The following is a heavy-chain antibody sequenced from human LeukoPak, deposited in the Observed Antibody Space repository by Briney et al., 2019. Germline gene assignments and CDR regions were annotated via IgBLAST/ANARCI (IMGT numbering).Heavy chain of an antibody. CDR3: ARWGISSGGRSFLDY. D-gene: IGHD3-16*01. CDR1: GGSISDYR. J-gene: IGHJ4*02. V-gene: IGHV4-59*01. CDR2: SYYTGIT. Sequence: SESLSLTCTVSGGSISDYRWSWIRQSPGKGLEYIGSSYYTGITDYNPSLKSRVPMSLDTSRDQFSLRLTSVTTADTAIYYCARWGISSGGRSFLDYWGQGSLVTVFS.